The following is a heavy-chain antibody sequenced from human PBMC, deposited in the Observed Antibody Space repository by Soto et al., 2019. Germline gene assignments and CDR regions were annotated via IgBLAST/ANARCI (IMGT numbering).Heavy chain of an antibody. J-gene: IGHJ4*02. V-gene: IGHV3-30-3*01. Sequence: QVQLVESGGGVVQPGRSLRLSCAASGFTFSSYAMHWVRQAPGKGLEWVAVISYDGSNKYYADSVKGRFTISRDSSKITLYLQMNSLRAEDTAVYYCARGDYYDSSEVGRWGQGTLVTVSS. CDR3: ARGDYYDSSEVGR. D-gene: IGHD3-22*01. CDR2: ISYDGSNK. CDR1: GFTFSSYA.